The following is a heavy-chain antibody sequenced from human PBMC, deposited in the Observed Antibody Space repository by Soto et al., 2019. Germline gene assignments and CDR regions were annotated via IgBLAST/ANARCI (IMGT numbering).Heavy chain of an antibody. J-gene: IGHJ6*02. Sequence: SVKVSCKASGYTFTYRYLHWVRQAPGQALEWMGWITPFNGNTNYAQKFQDRVTITRDRSMSTAYMELSSLRSEDTAMYYCAGSGYYKNYYGMDVWGQGTTVTVS. CDR1: GYTFTYRY. D-gene: IGHD3-3*01. V-gene: IGHV1-45*02. CDR2: ITPFNGNT. CDR3: AGSGYYKNYYGMDV.